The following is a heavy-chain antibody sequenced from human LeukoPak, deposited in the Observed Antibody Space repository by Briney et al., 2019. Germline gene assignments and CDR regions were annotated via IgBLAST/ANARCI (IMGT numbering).Heavy chain of an antibody. CDR1: GFPFSSYA. V-gene: IGHV3-23*01. Sequence: GGSLRLSCAASGFPFSSYAMTWVRQAPGKGLEWVSSISGDGATTYHADSVKGRFTISRDNAKNTVYLEISILGAEDTALYYCARVGARRNWFDPWGQGALVTVSS. CDR2: ISGDGATT. D-gene: IGHD3-16*01. J-gene: IGHJ5*02. CDR3: ARVGARRNWFDP.